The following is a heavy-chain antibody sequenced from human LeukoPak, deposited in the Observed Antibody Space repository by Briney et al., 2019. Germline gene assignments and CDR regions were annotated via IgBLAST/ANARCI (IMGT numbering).Heavy chain of an antibody. J-gene: IGHJ4*02. Sequence: SETLSLTCAVYGGSFSGYYWSWIRQPPGKGLEWIGEINHSGSTNYNPSLKSRVTISVDTSKNQFSLKLSSVTAADTAVYYCARLKYYDYVWGSYRRTTTFLFDYWGQGTLVAVSS. CDR2: INHSGST. CDR3: ARLKYYDYVWGSYRRTTTFLFDY. V-gene: IGHV4-34*01. D-gene: IGHD3-16*02. CDR1: GGSFSGYY.